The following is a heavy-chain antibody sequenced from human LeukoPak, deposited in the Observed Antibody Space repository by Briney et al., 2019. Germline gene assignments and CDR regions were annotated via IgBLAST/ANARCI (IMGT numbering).Heavy chain of an antibody. CDR3: ARDNPNYGGNWFDP. CDR2: IIPLFGAA. CDR1: GGSFSTSI. J-gene: IGHJ5*02. V-gene: IGHV1-69*06. Sequence: SSVKVSCKASGGSFSTSIISWVRQAPGQGLEWMGGIIPLFGAANYAQKFKGRVAITADKSTSTAYMELSTLRSEDTAVYYCARDNPNYGGNWFDPWGQGTMVTVSS. D-gene: IGHD4-23*01.